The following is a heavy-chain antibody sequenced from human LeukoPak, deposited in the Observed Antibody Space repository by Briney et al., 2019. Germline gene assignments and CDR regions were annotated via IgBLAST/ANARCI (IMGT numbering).Heavy chain of an antibody. J-gene: IGHJ6*02. CDR1: GFTFSSYG. CDR3: ARDGSPISNYYYYYGMDI. D-gene: IGHD2-2*03. Sequence: GRSLRLSCAASGFTFSSYGMHWVRQAPGKGLEWVAVIWHDGSNKYYADSVKGRFTISRDNSKNTLYLQMNSLGAEDTAVYYCARDGSPISNYYYYYGMDIWGQGTTVTVSS. CDR2: IWHDGSNK. V-gene: IGHV3-33*01.